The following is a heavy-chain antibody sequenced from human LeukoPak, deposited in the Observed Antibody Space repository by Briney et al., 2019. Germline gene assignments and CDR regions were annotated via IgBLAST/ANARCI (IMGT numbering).Heavy chain of an antibody. D-gene: IGHD6-6*01. Sequence: PGRSLRLSCAASGFTFDDYAMHWVRQAPGKGLEWVSGISWNSGSIGYADSVKGRFTISRDNAKNSLYLQMNSLGAEDTALYYCAKSLLWDSSSSGWFDYWGQGTLVTVSS. V-gene: IGHV3-9*01. CDR3: AKSLLWDSSSSGWFDY. CDR2: ISWNSGSI. CDR1: GFTFDDYA. J-gene: IGHJ4*02.